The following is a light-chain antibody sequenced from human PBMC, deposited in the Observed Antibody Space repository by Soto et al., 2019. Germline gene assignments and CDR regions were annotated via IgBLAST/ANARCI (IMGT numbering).Light chain of an antibody. CDR1: QSVSSY. J-gene: IGKJ4*01. V-gene: IGKV3-11*01. CDR3: QQRSNWLLT. Sequence: EIVLTQSPATLSLSPGERATLSCRASQSVSSYLAWYQQQPGQAPRLLIYDASNRATGIPARFSGSGSGTYFTLTISSLEPEDFAVYYCQQRSNWLLTFGGGTKVEIK. CDR2: DAS.